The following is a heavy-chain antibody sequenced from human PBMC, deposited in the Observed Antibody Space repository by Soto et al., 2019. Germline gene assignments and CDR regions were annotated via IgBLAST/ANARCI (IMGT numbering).Heavy chain of an antibody. CDR2: IYYTGST. Sequence: QVQLQESGPGLVKPSQTLSLTCTVSGGSISSGGFYWSWIRQHPGKGLEWIGYIYYTGSTYYNASLKSRVTISVDTSKNQFSLKLSFVTAADTAVYYCARRQGNWFHPWGQGTLVTVSS. CDR1: GGSISSGGFY. V-gene: IGHV4-31*03. J-gene: IGHJ5*02. CDR3: ARRQGNWFHP.